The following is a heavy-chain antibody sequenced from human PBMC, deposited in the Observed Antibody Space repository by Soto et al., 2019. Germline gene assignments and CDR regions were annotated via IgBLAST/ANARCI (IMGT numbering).Heavy chain of an antibody. CDR2: IYYSGST. V-gene: IGHV4-39*01. CDR1: GGSISSSSYY. CDR3: ARGVAS. D-gene: IGHD2-15*01. J-gene: IGHJ4*02. Sequence: SETLSLTYTVSGGSISSSSYYWGWIRQPPGKGLEWIGNIYYSGSTNYNPSLKSRVTISVDTSKNQFSLKLSSVTAADTAVYYCARGVASWGQGTLVTVSS.